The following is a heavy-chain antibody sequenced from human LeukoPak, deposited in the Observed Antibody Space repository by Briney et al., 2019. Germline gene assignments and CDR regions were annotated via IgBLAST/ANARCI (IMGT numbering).Heavy chain of an antibody. V-gene: IGHV4-61*02. CDR1: GDSISSGKFY. J-gene: IGHJ6*03. Sequence: PSQTLSLTCTVSGDSISSGKFYWSWIRQPAGKGLEWIGRIYTSGSTDYNPSLKSRVTISVDTSDNHFFLKLNSVTAADTAVYYCARGDYYYYYMDVWGKETTVTVSS. CDR3: ARGDYYYYYMDV. CDR2: IYTSGST.